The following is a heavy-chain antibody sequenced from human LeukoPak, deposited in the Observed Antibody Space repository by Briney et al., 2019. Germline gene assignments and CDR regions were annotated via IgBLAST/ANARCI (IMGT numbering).Heavy chain of an antibody. V-gene: IGHV4-39*01. D-gene: IGHD5-24*01. Sequence: SETLSLTCTVSGGSIGSSSYYCGWIRQPPGKGLEWIGNIYYGGSTYYNPSLKSRVSISVDTSNSQFSLKVSSVTAADTAVYYCASADGYKIDYWGQGTLVTVSS. CDR2: IYYGGST. CDR3: ASADGYKIDY. CDR1: GGSIGSSSYY. J-gene: IGHJ4*02.